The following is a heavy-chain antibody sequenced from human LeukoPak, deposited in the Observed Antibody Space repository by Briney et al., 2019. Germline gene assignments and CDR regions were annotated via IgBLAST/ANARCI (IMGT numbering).Heavy chain of an antibody. CDR2: IYSGGST. CDR3: ARDYYDSSGYYPLVD. CDR1: GFIVSSNY. V-gene: IGHV3-53*01. Sequence: GGSLRLSCAASGFIVSSNYMSWVRQAPGKGLEWVSVIYSGGSTYYADSVKGRFTISRDNSKNTLYLQMNSLRAEDTAVYYCARDYYDSSGYYPLVDWGQGTLVTVSS. J-gene: IGHJ4*02. D-gene: IGHD3-22*01.